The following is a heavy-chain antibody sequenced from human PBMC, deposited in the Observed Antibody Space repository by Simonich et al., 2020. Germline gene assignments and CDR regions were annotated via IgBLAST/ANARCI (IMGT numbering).Heavy chain of an antibody. CDR3: ARSGDFDY. V-gene: IGHV1-2*02. CDR2: NNPNSGGT. CDR1: GYTFTGYY. D-gene: IGHD7-27*01. J-gene: IGHJ4*02. Sequence: QVQLVQSGAEVKQPGASVKVSCKASGYTFTGYYMHWGRQAPGQGLEWMGWNNPNSGGTNDAQKFQGRVTMTRDTSISTAYMELSRLRSDDTAVYYCARSGDFDYWGQGTLVTVSS.